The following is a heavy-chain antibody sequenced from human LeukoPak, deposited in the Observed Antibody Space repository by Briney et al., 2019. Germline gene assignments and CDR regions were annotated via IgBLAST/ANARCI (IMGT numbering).Heavy chain of an antibody. CDR3: ARGSQRGNSLNWFDP. J-gene: IGHJ5*02. CDR2: INHSGST. V-gene: IGHV4-34*01. D-gene: IGHD4-4*01. CDR1: GGSFSGYY. Sequence: SETLSLTCAVYGGSFSGYYWSWSRQPPGKGREWSGEINHSGSTNYNPSLKSRVTISVDTSKNQFSLKLSSVTAADTAVYYCARGSQRGNSLNWFDPWGQGTLVTVSS.